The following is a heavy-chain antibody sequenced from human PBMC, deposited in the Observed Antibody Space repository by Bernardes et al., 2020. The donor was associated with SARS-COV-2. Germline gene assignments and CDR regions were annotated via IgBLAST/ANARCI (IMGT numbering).Heavy chain of an antibody. D-gene: IGHD6-19*01. CDR3: ALLGIAVAGTGNWFDP. CDR1: GFTFSSYW. J-gene: IGHJ5*02. CDR2: INSDGSST. Sequence: GGSLRLSCAASGFTFSSYWMSWVRQAPGKGLVWVSRINSDGSSTSYADSVKGRFTISRDNAKNTLYLQMNSLRAEDTAVYYCALLGIAVAGTGNWFDPWGQGTLVTVSS. V-gene: IGHV3-74*01.